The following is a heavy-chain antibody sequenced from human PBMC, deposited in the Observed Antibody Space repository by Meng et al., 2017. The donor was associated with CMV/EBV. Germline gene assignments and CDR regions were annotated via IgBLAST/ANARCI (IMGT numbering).Heavy chain of an antibody. D-gene: IGHD1-14*01. CDR3: ARAKTMDY. CDR2: IYSGGSST. V-gene: IGHV3-23*03. CDR1: GFTFSSYA. J-gene: IGHJ4*02. Sequence: GGSLRLSCAASGFTFSSYAMSWVRQAPGKGLEWVSVIYSGGSSTYYADSVKGRFTISRDNSKNTLYLQMNSLRAEDTAVYYCARAKTMDYWGQGTLVTVSS.